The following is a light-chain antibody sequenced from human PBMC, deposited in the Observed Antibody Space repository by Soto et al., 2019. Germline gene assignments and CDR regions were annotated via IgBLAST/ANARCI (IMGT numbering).Light chain of an antibody. CDR2: GVS. Sequence: ETVLTQSPGTLSLSPGERATLSCRASQSLGSDYLAWYQQKPGQAPRLLIYGVSSRATDIPDRFSGSGSGTDFTLTISRLEQEDFEMYYCQLYGTSRAFGQGTKV. V-gene: IGKV3-20*01. CDR1: QSLGSDY. J-gene: IGKJ1*01. CDR3: QLYGTSRA.